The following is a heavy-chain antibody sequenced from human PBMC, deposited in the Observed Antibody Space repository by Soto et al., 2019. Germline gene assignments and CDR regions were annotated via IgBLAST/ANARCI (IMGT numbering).Heavy chain of an antibody. Sequence: GESLKISCKGSGYSFTSYWIGWVRQMPGKGLEWMGIIYPGDSDTRYSPSFQGQVTISADKSISTAYLQWSSLKASDTAMYYCARTLTSSAWYVDAFDIWGQVTMVTVSS. V-gene: IGHV5-51*01. CDR2: IYPGDSDT. J-gene: IGHJ3*02. CDR1: GYSFTSYW. D-gene: IGHD6-19*01. CDR3: ARTLTSSAWYVDAFDI.